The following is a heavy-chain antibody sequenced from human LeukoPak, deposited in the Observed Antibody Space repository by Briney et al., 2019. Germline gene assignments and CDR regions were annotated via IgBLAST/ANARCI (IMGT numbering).Heavy chain of an antibody. V-gene: IGHV4-59*08. J-gene: IGHJ4*02. Sequence: SETLPLTCTVSGGSISSYYWNWIRQPPGKGLEWIGYIYYSGSTNYNPSLKSRVTISVDTSKNQFSLKLSSVTAADTAVYYCARHQLHLVGATTFVLRDWGQGTLVTVSS. D-gene: IGHD1-26*01. CDR1: GGSISSYY. CDR3: ARHQLHLVGATTFVLRD. CDR2: IYYSGST.